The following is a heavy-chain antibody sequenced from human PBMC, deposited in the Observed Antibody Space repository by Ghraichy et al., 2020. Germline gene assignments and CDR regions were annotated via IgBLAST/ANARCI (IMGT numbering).Heavy chain of an antibody. J-gene: IGHJ3*02. D-gene: IGHD4-23*01. V-gene: IGHV4-59*01. Sequence: SETLSLTCTVPGGSISSYYWTWIRQPPGEGLECVGYISYSGSSNYNPSLKSRVTISVDTSRNQFSLKLSSVTAADTAVYYCARILRGGNSGYAFDIWGQGTIVTVSS. CDR3: ARILRGGNSGYAFDI. CDR2: ISYSGSS. CDR1: GGSISSYY.